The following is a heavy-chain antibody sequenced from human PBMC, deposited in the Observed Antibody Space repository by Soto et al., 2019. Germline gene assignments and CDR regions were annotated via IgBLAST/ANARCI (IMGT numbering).Heavy chain of an antibody. CDR2: ISPQTGGT. V-gene: IGHV1-2*02. CDR1: GYTFTGYY. D-gene: IGHD1-26*01. J-gene: IGHJ4*02. Sequence: GASVKVSCKGSGYTFTGYYIHWVRQTPGQGPEWMGEISPQTGGTKYAQKYQGRVTMTRDTSITTVYMELSNLSTDDTAVYYCGRGRSGELVIFYWGQGTLVTVSS. CDR3: GRGRSGELVIFY.